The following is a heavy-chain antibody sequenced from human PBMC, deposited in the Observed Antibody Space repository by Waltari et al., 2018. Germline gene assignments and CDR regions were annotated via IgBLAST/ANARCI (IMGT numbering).Heavy chain of an antibody. CDR3: ARSFSYGTDY. D-gene: IGHD1-1*01. CDR2: INAGTGNT. Sequence: QVQLVQSGAEVKKPGASVKVSCKASGYNFTSYAMHWVRQAPGQRLEWMGWINAGTGNTKYSRKFQGRVTITRDTSASTAYMELSSLRSEDTAVYYCARSFSYGTDYWGQGTLVTVSS. V-gene: IGHV1-3*01. J-gene: IGHJ4*02. CDR1: GYNFTSYA.